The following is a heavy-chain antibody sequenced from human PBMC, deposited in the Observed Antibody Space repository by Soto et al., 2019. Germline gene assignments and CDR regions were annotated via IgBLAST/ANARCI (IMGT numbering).Heavy chain of an antibody. D-gene: IGHD6-13*01. Sequence: SVTQCLTYAVDGGSCRGYYWSCIRQPPGKGLEWIGEINHSGSTNYNPSLKSRVTISVDTSKNQFSLKLSSVTAADMAVYYCARGPAAGGFDYLRQGTLVPVSS. J-gene: IGHJ4*02. V-gene: IGHV4-34*01. CDR2: INHSGST. CDR1: GGSCRGYY. CDR3: ARGPAAGGFDY.